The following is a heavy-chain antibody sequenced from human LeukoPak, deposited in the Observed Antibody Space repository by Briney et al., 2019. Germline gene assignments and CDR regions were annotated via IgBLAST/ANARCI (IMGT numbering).Heavy chain of an antibody. V-gene: IGHV3-30*18. Sequence: GGSLRLSCAASGFTFSRSGIHWVRQAPGRGLEWVSVISYDERDEYYADSVKGRFTISRDNSKNTLYLQMNSLRAEDTAVYYCAKDSKGSGTYYDRYFDYWGQGTLVTVSS. CDR3: AKDSKGSGTYYDRYFDY. D-gene: IGHD3-10*01. J-gene: IGHJ4*02. CDR1: GFTFSRSG. CDR2: ISYDERDE.